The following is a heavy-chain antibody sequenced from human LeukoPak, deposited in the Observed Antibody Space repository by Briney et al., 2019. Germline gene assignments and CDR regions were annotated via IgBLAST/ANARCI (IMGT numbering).Heavy chain of an antibody. V-gene: IGHV4-59*01. CDR3: ARDRRDWDAFDI. Sequence: PSETLSLTCTVSGGSISSYYWSWIRQPPGKGLEWIGYIYYSGSTNYNPSLKSRVTISVDTSKNQFSLKLSSVTAADTAVYYCARDRRDWDAFDIWGQGTMVTVSS. CDR2: IYYSGST. D-gene: IGHD2-21*02. CDR1: GGSISSYY. J-gene: IGHJ3*02.